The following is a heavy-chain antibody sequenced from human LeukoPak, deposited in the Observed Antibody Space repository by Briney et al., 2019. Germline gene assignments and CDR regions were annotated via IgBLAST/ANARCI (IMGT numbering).Heavy chain of an antibody. CDR1: GYTFPNFG. CDR2: ISPNSGNT. V-gene: IGHV1-18*01. D-gene: IGHD6-13*01. J-gene: IGHJ6*03. CDR3: ARQGVTAAENNYFYYYMDF. Sequence: GASVKVSCKASGYTFPNFGITWVRHAPGQGLEWMGWISPNSGNTKSAQKFQGRVNMTTDTSTSTAYMELRSLRSDDTAVYYCARQGVTAAENNYFYYYMDFWGKGTTVTVSS.